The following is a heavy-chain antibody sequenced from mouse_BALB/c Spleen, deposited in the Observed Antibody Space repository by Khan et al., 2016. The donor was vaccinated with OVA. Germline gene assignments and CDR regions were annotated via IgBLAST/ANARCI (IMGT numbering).Heavy chain of an antibody. CDR1: GFSFTSYT. J-gene: IGHJ1*01. CDR3: TRDGNYAHWYFDV. CDR2: ISSGSTYT. D-gene: IGHD2-1*01. V-gene: IGHV5-6-4*01. Sequence: EVELVESGGGLVRPGGSLKLSCAASGFSFTSYTMSWVRQTPEKRLEWVATISSGSTYTYYPDSVKGRFTISRDNAKNTLYLQMSSLKSEDKAMYYCTRDGNYAHWYFDVWGAATTVTVSS.